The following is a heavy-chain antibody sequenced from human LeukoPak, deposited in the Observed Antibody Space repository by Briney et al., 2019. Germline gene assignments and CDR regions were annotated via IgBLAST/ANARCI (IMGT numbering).Heavy chain of an antibody. V-gene: IGHV1-2*02. CDR1: GYTFTGYY. Sequence: ASVTVSCKASGYTFTGYYMHWLRQAPAQGLEWMVWINPNSGGTNYAQKFQGRVTMTRNTSISTAYMELSRLSSDDTAVYYCARVLEYSSSSFPYYYYMDVWGKGTTVTVSS. D-gene: IGHD6-6*01. J-gene: IGHJ6*03. CDR3: ARVLEYSSSSFPYYYYMDV. CDR2: INPNSGGT.